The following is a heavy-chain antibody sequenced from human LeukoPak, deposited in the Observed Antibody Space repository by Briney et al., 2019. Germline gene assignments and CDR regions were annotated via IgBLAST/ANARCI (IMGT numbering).Heavy chain of an antibody. Sequence: PGRSLRLSCAASRFTFSSYGMHWVRQAPGKGLEWVAIISYDGSNKYYADSVKGRFTISRDNSKNTLHLQMNSLRAEDSAVYYCARDRSGDSSLGGYGFDIWGQGTIVTVSS. CDR3: ARDRSGDSSLGGYGFDI. V-gene: IGHV3-30*03. J-gene: IGHJ3*02. CDR1: RFTFSSYG. CDR2: ISYDGSNK. D-gene: IGHD3-16*01.